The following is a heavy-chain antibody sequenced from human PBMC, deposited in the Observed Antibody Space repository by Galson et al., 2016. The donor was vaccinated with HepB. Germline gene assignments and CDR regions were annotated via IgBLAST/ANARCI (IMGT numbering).Heavy chain of an antibody. D-gene: IGHD1-1*01. CDR1: Y. CDR2: IHYSGTT. Sequence: YWGWIRQPPGKGLQWIANIHYSGTTYYNPSLKSRVTISVDTSKNQFSLKLSSVTAADTAVYYCARRGGTTALYYYYGMDVWGQGTSVTVSS. CDR3: ARRGGTTALYYYYGMDV. J-gene: IGHJ6*02. V-gene: IGHV4-39*01.